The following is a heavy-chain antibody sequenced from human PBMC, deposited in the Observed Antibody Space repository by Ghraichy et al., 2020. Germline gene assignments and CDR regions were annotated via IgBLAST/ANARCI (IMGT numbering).Heavy chain of an antibody. Sequence: ASVKVSYRASGYTFTTYGITWVRQAPGQGLEWMGWISAYNGNTNYAQKLQGRVSMTRDTSTSTAYMELRSLRSDDTAVYYCARVRGEPAAIQPPLDYWGQGTLVTVSS. CDR3: ARVRGEPAAIQPPLDY. V-gene: IGHV1-18*01. CDR2: ISAYNGNT. J-gene: IGHJ4*02. D-gene: IGHD2-2*01. CDR1: GYTFTTYG.